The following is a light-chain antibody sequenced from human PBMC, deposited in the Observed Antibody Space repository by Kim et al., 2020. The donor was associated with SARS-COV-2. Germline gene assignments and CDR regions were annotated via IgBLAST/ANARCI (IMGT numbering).Light chain of an antibody. CDR3: QQSYGIPYT. Sequence: DIVMTQSPDSLAVSLGERATINCKSSQSVLYSSNNKNYLAWYQQKPGQPPKLLIYWASTRESGVPDRFSGSGSGTDFTLTISSLHAEDVAVYYCQQSYGIPYTFGQGTKLEIK. CDR2: WAS. CDR1: QSVLYSSNNKNY. J-gene: IGKJ2*01. V-gene: IGKV4-1*01.